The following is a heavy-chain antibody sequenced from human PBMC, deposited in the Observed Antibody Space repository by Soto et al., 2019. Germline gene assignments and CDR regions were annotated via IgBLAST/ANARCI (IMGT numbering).Heavy chain of an antibody. CDR1: GYTFTNYW. Sequence: HGESLKISCKGSGYTFTNYWIGWVRQMPGKGPEWMGIIYPGDSDTKYNPSFQGQVTLSADKSITTTYLQWSSLKASDTAIYYCAASIFYYGMDVWGQGTTVTVSS. V-gene: IGHV5-51*01. CDR2: IYPGDSDT. CDR3: AASIFYYGMDV. J-gene: IGHJ6*02.